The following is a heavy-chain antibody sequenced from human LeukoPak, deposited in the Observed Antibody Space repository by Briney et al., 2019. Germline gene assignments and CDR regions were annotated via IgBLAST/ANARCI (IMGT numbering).Heavy chain of an antibody. CDR1: GFTFSESW. CDR3: ATYTHWLAGDV. D-gene: IGHD3-16*01. Sequence: PGWSLRLSCAASGFTFSESWMSWVRQAPGKGLDWVANMNQDGSEKVYVDSVKGRFTISRDNARESLYLQRSRRRAEDTAGYYCATYTHWLAGDVWARGTTVSVSS. CDR2: MNQDGSEK. V-gene: IGHV3-7*01. J-gene: IGHJ6*02.